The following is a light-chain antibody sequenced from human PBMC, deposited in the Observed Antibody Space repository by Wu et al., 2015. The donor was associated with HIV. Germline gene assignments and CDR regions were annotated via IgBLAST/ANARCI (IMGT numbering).Light chain of an antibody. CDR1: QSISSW. CDR3: QQYNSYRT. J-gene: IGKJ1*01. V-gene: IGKV1-5*03. CDR2: KAS. Sequence: DIQMTQSPSTLSASVGDRVTITCRASQSISSWLAWYQQKPGKAPKLLIYKASNLESGVPSRFSGSGSGTEFTLTISSLQPDDLATYYCQQYNSYRTFGQGTEVEIK.